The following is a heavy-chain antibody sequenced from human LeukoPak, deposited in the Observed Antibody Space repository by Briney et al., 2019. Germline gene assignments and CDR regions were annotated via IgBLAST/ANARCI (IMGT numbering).Heavy chain of an antibody. CDR2: ISWNSGSR. CDR1: GFTFDDYA. Sequence: GWSLRLSCVGSGFTFDDYAMHWVRQAPGKGLEWVAGISWNSGSRGYADSVKGRFTISRDNAKTSLYLQMNRLRAEDMALYYCAKGPDYNILTPIDYWGQGTLVTVSS. J-gene: IGHJ4*02. CDR3: AKGPDYNILTPIDY. D-gene: IGHD3-9*01. V-gene: IGHV3-9*03.